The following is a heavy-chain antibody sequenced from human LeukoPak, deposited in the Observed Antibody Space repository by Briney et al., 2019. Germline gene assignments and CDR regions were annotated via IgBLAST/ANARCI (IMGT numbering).Heavy chain of an antibody. D-gene: IGHD3-16*02. J-gene: IGHJ4*02. V-gene: IGHV3-30*18. CDR1: GFTFSNYG. Sequence: PGGSLRLSYAASGFTFSNYGMHWVRQAPGKGLEWVAVISYDGSNKYYAESVKGRFTISRDNSKNTVYLQMNGLRPEDTAVFYCAKVSGFKITFGGVLDWGQGTPVTVSS. CDR2: ISYDGSNK. CDR3: AKVSGFKITFGGVLD.